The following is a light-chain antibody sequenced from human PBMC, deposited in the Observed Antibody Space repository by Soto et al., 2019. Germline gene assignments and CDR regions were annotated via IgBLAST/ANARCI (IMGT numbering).Light chain of an antibody. Sequence: DIQMTQSPSTLSASVGDRFTITCRASQSISTWLAWYQQTPGHAPKLLISAASSSEGWVQSRFSGSGSGTEFTLTIKSLQPDDIATYYCKQYNVDWTCGQGTKVDIK. CDR1: QSISTW. CDR2: AAS. J-gene: IGKJ1*01. CDR3: KQYNVDWT. V-gene: IGKV1-5*01.